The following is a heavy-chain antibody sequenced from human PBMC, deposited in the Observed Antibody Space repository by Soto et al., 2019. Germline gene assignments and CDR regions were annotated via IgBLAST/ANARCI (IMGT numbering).Heavy chain of an antibody. D-gene: IGHD2-21*02. J-gene: IGHJ6*02. CDR2: IYYSGST. CDR3: ARVCGGYWHYGMDG. CDR1: GGSFSSGGYY. Sequence: SDTLSLTCTVSGGSFSSGGYYWSWIRQHPGKELEWIGYIYYSGSTYYNPSLKSQVTISVDTSKNQLYLKLSSETTADTAVYYWARVCGGYWHYGMDGWGQGTTVTVSS. V-gene: IGHV4-31*01.